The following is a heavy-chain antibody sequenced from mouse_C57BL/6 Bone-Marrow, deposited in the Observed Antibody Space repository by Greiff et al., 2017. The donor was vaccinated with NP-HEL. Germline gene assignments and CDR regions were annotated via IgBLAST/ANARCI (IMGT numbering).Heavy chain of an antibody. J-gene: IGHJ4*01. D-gene: IGHD1-1*01. CDR2: ISNGGGST. V-gene: IGHV5-12*01. CDR3: ARRGYGSSYYYAMDY. Sequence: EVKVEESGGGLVQPGGSLKLSCAASGFTFSDYYMYWVRQTPEKRLEWVAYISNGGGSTYYPDTVKGRFTISRDNAKNTLYLQMSRLKSEDTAMYYCARRGYGSSYYYAMDYWGQGTSVTVSS. CDR1: GFTFSDYY.